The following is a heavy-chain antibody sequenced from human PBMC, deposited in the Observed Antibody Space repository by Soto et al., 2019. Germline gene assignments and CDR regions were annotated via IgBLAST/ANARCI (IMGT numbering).Heavy chain of an antibody. D-gene: IGHD6-19*01. V-gene: IGHV4-59*08. CDR2: IYYSGST. J-gene: IGHJ4*02. Sequence: TLSLTCTVSGGSINSYYWSWIRQPPGKGLEWIGYIYYSGSTKYNPSLKSRVTISVDTSKNQFSLNLSSVTAADTAVYYCARRYSSGFDYWGQGTLVTVSS. CDR3: ARRYSSGFDY. CDR1: GGSINSYY.